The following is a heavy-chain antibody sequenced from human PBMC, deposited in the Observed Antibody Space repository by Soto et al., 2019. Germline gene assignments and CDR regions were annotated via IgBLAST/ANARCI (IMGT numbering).Heavy chain of an antibody. J-gene: IGHJ2*01. CDR3: ARGRSSYGDYVNWYFDL. CDR2: MNPNSGNT. V-gene: IGHV1-8*01. Sequence: QVQLVQSGAEVKKPGASVKVSCKASGYTFTNYDINWVRQATGQGREWMGWMNPNSGNTGHAQKFQGRVTMTRNTSISTAYMELSSLRSDDTAVYYCARGRSSYGDYVNWYFDLWGRGTLVTVSS. D-gene: IGHD4-17*01. CDR1: GYTFTNYD.